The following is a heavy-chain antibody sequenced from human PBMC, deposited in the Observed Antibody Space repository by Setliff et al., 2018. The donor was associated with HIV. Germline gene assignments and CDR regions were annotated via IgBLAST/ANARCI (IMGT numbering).Heavy chain of an antibody. J-gene: IGHJ5*02. Sequence: GSLRLSCAASGFIFDDYAMHWVRQVPGKGLEWVALISWNGGTTNYADSVKGRFTISRDSSKNSLYLQMNSLRVEDTAVYFCVPQGPGPGSGWWRNWFDPWGQGILVTVSS. CDR1: GFIFDDYA. D-gene: IGHD6-19*01. CDR2: ISWNGGTT. V-gene: IGHV3-43D*04. CDR3: VPQGPGPGSGWWRNWFDP.